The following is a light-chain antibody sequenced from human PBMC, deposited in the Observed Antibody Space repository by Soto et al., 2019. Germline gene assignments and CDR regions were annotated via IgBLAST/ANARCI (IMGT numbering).Light chain of an antibody. CDR3: QQYNSYPST. V-gene: IGKV1-5*01. CDR2: DAS. J-gene: IGKJ2*01. Sequence: DIQMTQSPSTLSASVGDRVTITCRASQSISSWLAWYQQKPGKAPKLLIYDASSLESGVPSRFRSSGSGTAFTLPLSSLKPDDFATYYCQQYNSYPSTFVQGTKPEIK. CDR1: QSISSW.